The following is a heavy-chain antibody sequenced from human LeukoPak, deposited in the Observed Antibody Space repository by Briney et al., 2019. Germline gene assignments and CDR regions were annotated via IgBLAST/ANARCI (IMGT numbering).Heavy chain of an antibody. CDR2: ISSSSSYI. CDR3: ARRAGGYSHPYDY. J-gene: IGHJ4*02. D-gene: IGHD4-23*01. CDR1: GFTFSSYS. Sequence: GGSLRLSCAASGFTFSSYSMNWVRQAPGKGLEWVSSISSSSSYIYYADSVKGRFTISRGNSKNTLYLQMNSLRAEDTAVYYCARRAGGYSHPYDYWGQGILVTVSS. V-gene: IGHV3-21*04.